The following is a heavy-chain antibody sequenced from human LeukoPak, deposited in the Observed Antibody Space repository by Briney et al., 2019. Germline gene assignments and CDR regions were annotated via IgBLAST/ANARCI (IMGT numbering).Heavy chain of an antibody. Sequence: SETLSLTCAVNGGSVSGYYWGWIRQPPGEGLEWIGSIYFSGTTYYSPSFKSRVTISIDTSKNHFSLKLTSMTAADTAVYYCARLFCSDGICHGFDYWGQGNLVTVSS. CDR3: ARLFCSDGICHGFDY. CDR1: GGSVSGYY. V-gene: IGHV4-34*11. J-gene: IGHJ4*02. CDR2: IYFSGTT. D-gene: IGHD2-15*01.